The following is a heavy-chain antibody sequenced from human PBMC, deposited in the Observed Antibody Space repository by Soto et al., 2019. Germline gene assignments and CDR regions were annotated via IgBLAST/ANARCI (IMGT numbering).Heavy chain of an antibody. J-gene: IGHJ6*02. Sequence: TSETLSLTCTVSGGSISNYYWTWIRQPPGKGLEWIGFIYYTGSTNYNPSLKSRVTISLDTSKNQFSVKLSSVTAADTAVYYCAREVVVAAPVPYYYYGMDVWGQGTTVTVSS. D-gene: IGHD2-15*01. CDR2: IYYTGST. V-gene: IGHV4-59*01. CDR1: GGSISNYY. CDR3: AREVVVAAPVPYYYYGMDV.